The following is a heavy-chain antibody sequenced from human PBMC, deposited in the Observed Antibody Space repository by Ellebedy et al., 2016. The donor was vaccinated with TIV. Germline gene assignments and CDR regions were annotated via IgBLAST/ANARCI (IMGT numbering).Heavy chain of an antibody. D-gene: IGHD3-16*01. CDR2: VFHTGST. CDR3: ARSQFLYIDVFNI. Sequence: SETLSLTCTVSGGSVTRSGYYWGWVRQSPGKGLEWIGNVFHTGSTNYNPSLKSRAIVSVDTSKNQFSLKLSSVTAADTAVYYCARSQFLYIDVFNIWGQGKMVTVSS. V-gene: IGHV4-61*05. J-gene: IGHJ3*02. CDR1: GGSVTRSGYY.